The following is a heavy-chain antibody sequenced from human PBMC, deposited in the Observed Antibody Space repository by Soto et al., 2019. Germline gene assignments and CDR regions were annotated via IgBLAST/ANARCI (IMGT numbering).Heavy chain of an antibody. J-gene: IGHJ6*02. D-gene: IGHD4-4*01. Sequence: EVQLVESGGGLVQPGGSLILSCAASGFTFSTYHMNWVRQAPGKGLEWVSYIHSGGSRIYYADSVKGRFTISRDNAKNSLYLQRNSLRAENTAVYNCAREGSPLTTNSHYAMDVWGQGTTVTAS. CDR2: IHSGGSRI. V-gene: IGHV3-48*03. CDR1: GFTFSTYH. CDR3: AREGSPLTTNSHYAMDV.